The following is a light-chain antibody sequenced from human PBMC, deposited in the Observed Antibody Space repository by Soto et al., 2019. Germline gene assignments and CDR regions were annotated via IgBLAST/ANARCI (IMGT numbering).Light chain of an antibody. CDR2: DAS. V-gene: IGKV1-5*01. J-gene: IGKJ4*01. CDR1: QSISSW. Sequence: DIQMTQSPSTLSASVGDRVTITCRASQSISSWLAWYQQKPGKAPKLLIYDASSLESGVPSRFSGSGSGTEFTLTISSLQPDDFATYHCQQYNLFGGGTKVEIK. CDR3: QQYNL.